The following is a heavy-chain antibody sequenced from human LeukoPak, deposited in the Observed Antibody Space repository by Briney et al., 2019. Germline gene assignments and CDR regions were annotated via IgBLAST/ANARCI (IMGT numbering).Heavy chain of an antibody. CDR3: ARDKKSGESSEIDY. V-gene: IGHV3-74*01. CDR1: GFTFSNYW. CDR2: INRDGSTS. D-gene: IGHD3-10*01. J-gene: IGHJ4*02. Sequence: GGSLRLSCAASGFTFSNYWVHWVRQAPGKGLVWVSRINRDGSTSNYADSVKGRFTVSRDNAKNTLNLQMNSLRAEDTAVYYCARDKKSGESSEIDYWGQGTLVTVSS.